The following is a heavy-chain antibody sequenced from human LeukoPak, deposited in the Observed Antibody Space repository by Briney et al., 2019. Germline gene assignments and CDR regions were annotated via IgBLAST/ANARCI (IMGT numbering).Heavy chain of an antibody. CDR1: GGSSSSYY. Sequence: SETLSLTCTVSGGSSSSYYWSWIQQPPGKGLEWIGYIYYSGSTNYNPSLQGRVTISVDTSRNQFSLKLSSVTAADTAMYYCARDTGDYLDYWGQGTLVTVSS. CDR3: ARDTGDYLDY. D-gene: IGHD1-14*01. CDR2: IYYSGST. J-gene: IGHJ4*02. V-gene: IGHV4-59*01.